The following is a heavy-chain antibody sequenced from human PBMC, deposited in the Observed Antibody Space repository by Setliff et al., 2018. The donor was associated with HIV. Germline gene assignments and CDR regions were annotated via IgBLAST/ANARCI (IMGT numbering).Heavy chain of an antibody. D-gene: IGHD3-22*01. Sequence: SETLSLTCTVSGGSISSSSYYWGWIRQPPGKGLEWIGYIYSSGSTNFNPSLKSRVTLSIDTSKNQFSLNLTSMTAADTAVYFCVRHGYYYDFIDIWGQGTVVTVSS. J-gene: IGHJ3*02. CDR2: IYSSGST. CDR3: VRHGYYYDFIDI. CDR1: GGSISSSSYY. V-gene: IGHV4-39*01.